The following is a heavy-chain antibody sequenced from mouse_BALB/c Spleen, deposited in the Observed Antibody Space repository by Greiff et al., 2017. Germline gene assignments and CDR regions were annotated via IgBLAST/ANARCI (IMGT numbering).Heavy chain of an antibody. CDR2: ISSGGSYT. CDR3: ARRGIYYFDY. J-gene: IGHJ2*01. Sequence: EVHLVESGGGLVKPGGSLKLSCAASGFTFSSYAMSWVRQSPEKRLEWVAEISSGGSYTYYPDTVTGRFTISRDNAKNTLYLEMSSLRSEDTAMYYCARRGIYYFDYWGQGTTLTVSS. CDR1: GFTFSSYA. V-gene: IGHV5-9-4*01.